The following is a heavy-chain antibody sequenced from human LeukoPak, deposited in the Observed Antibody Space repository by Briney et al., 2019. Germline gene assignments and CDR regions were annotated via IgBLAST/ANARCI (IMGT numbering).Heavy chain of an antibody. CDR1: GGSISSYY. D-gene: IGHD3-22*01. V-gene: IGHV4-59*01. CDR2: IYYSGST. CDR3: ARARYYDSSGARGGYDY. J-gene: IGHJ4*02. Sequence: SETLSLTCTVSGGSISSYYWSWIRQPPGKGLEWIGYIYYSGSTNYNPSLKSRVTISVDTSKNQFSLKLSSVTAADTAVYYCARARYYDSSGARGGYDYCGQGTLVTVSS.